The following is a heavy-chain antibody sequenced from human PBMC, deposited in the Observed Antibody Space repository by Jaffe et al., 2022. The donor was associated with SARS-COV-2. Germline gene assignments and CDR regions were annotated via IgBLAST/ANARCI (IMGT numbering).Heavy chain of an antibody. J-gene: IGHJ4*02. V-gene: IGHV3-30-3*01. CDR1: GFTFSSYA. Sequence: QVQLVESGGGVVQPGRSLRLSCAASGFTFSSYAMHWVRQAPGKGLEWVAVISYDGSNKYYADSVKGRFTISRDNSKNTLYLQMNSLRAEDTAVYYCARGQDLPIAVAAPFDYWGQGTLVTVSS. CDR2: ISYDGSNK. D-gene: IGHD6-19*01. CDR3: ARGQDLPIAVAAPFDY.